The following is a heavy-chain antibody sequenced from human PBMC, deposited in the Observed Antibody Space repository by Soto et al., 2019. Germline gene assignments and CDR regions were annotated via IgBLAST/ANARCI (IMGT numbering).Heavy chain of an antibody. D-gene: IGHD6-19*01. CDR1: LGSITSYY. CDR3: ARTGYSSGFYYFDH. J-gene: IGHJ4*02. V-gene: IGHV4-59*01. Sequence: SETLSGTCTVSLGSITSYYWSWIRQPPGKGLEWIGYIYNSGNTNYNPSLKSRVTISVDTSKNQFSLKLSSVTAADTAVYYCARTGYSSGFYYFDHWGQGTLVTVSS. CDR2: IYNSGNT.